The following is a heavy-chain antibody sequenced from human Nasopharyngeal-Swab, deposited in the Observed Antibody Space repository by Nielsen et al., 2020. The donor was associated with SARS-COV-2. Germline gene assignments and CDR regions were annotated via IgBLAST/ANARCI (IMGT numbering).Heavy chain of an antibody. J-gene: IGHJ6*03. D-gene: IGHD5-12*01. CDR3: ARGFIVATIFHYYYYMDV. CDR2: MNPNSGNT. Sequence: VRQMPAKGLEWMGWMNPNSGNTGYAQKFQGRVTMTRNTSISTAYMELSSLRSEDTAVYYCARGFIVATIFHYYYYMDVWGKGATVTVSS. V-gene: IGHV1-8*01.